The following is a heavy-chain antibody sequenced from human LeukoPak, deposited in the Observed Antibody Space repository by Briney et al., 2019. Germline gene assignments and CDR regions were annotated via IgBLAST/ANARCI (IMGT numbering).Heavy chain of an antibody. Sequence: SVKVSCKASGGTFSSYAISWVRQAPGQGLEWMGRIIPIFGTANYAQKFQGRVTITTDESTSTAYMELSSLRSEDTAVYYCARESGDLDYYDSSGYPDCWGQGTLVTVSP. CDR3: ARESGDLDYYDSSGYPDC. CDR2: IIPIFGTA. V-gene: IGHV1-69*05. D-gene: IGHD3-22*01. CDR1: GGTFSSYA. J-gene: IGHJ4*02.